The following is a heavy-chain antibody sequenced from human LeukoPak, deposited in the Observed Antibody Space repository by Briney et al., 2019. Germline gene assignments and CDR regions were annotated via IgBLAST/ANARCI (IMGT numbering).Heavy chain of an antibody. Sequence: PGGSLRLSCAASGFTFSSYNMNWVRQAPGKGLEWVSSITSSSIYIYYADSLKGRFTISRDNAKNSLYLQMNSLRAEDTAVYYCARDDEAAAGIDYWGQGTLVTVSS. D-gene: IGHD6-13*01. CDR3: ARDDEAAAGIDY. CDR1: GFTFSSYN. CDR2: ITSSSIYI. V-gene: IGHV3-21*01. J-gene: IGHJ4*02.